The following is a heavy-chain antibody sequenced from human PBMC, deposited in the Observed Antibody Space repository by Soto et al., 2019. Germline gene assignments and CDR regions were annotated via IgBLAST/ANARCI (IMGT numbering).Heavy chain of an antibody. CDR3: ARARSSITIFGVVINWFDP. Sequence: GASVKVSCKASVYTLTTYGIGGVRQAPGKSIEWVGWIRPSNGHTNYAQKHKVNVTITTDTSTSNAYMELRSLRFDDTAVYYCARARSSITIFGVVINWFDPWGQGTLVTVSS. CDR2: IRPSNGHT. V-gene: IGHV1-18*04. D-gene: IGHD3-3*01. CDR1: VYTLTTYG. J-gene: IGHJ5*02.